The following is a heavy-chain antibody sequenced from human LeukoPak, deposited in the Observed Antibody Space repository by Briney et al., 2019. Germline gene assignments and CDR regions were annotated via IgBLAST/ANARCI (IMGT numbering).Heavy chain of an antibody. CDR2: IYYSGST. CDR1: GGSISSYY. V-gene: IGHV4-59*01. CDR3: ARAHGIAAAGYDY. D-gene: IGHD6-13*01. Sequence: SETLSLTCTVSGGSISSYYWSWIRQPPGKGLEWIGYIYYSGSTNYNPSLKSRVTISVDTSKNQFSLKLSSVTAADTAVYYCARAHGIAAAGYDYWGQGTLVTVSS. J-gene: IGHJ4*02.